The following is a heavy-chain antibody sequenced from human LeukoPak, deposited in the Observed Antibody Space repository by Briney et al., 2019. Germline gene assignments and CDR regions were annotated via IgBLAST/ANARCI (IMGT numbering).Heavy chain of an antibody. CDR3: ARGIYSSGWFYAFDI. D-gene: IGHD6-19*01. CDR1: GGTFSSYA. J-gene: IGHJ3*02. V-gene: IGHV1-69*05. Sequence: SVKVSCKASGGTFSSYAISWVRQAPGQGLEWMGGIIPIFGTANYAQKFQGRVTITTDESTSTAYMELSSLRSGDTAVYYCARGIYSSGWFYAFDIWGQGTMVTVSS. CDR2: IIPIFGTA.